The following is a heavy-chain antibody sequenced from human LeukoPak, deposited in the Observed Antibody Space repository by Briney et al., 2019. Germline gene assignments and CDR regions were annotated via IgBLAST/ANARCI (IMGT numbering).Heavy chain of an antibody. CDR2: INPNSGGT. D-gene: IGHD3-10*01. J-gene: IGHJ3*02. V-gene: IGHV1-2*02. Sequence: ASVKVSCKASGYTFTGYYLYWVRQAPGQGLEWMGWINPNSGGTNFAQDFQGRVTLTRDTSISTAYMELSRLRSDDTAMYYCARNLWFGESTDAFNIWGQGTMVTVSS. CDR1: GYTFTGYY. CDR3: ARNLWFGESTDAFNI.